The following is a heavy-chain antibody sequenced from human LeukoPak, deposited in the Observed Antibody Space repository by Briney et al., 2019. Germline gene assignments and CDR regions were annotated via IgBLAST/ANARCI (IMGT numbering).Heavy chain of an antibody. CDR2: IYYSGST. CDR1: GGSISSSSYY. D-gene: IGHD2-2*01. V-gene: IGHV4-39*07. J-gene: IGHJ5*02. CDR3: ARGPNIGYCSSTSCSSWFDP. Sequence: SETLSLTCTVSGGSISSSSYYWGWIRQPPGKGLEWIGSIYYSGSTYYNPSLKSRVTISVDTSKNQFSLKLSSVTAADTAVYYCARGPNIGYCSSTSCSSWFDPWGQGTLVTVSS.